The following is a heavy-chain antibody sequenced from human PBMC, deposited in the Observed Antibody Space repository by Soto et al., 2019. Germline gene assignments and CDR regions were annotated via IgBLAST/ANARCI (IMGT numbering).Heavy chain of an antibody. CDR1: GDSVSSNSAA. D-gene: IGHD3-10*01. CDR2: TYYRSKWYN. Sequence: SPTLSLTCAISGDSVSSNSAAWNWIRQSPSRGLEWLGRTYYRSKWYNDYAVSVKSRITINPDTSKNQFSLQLNSVTPEDTAVYYCASEMVEQPDADYYYYYGMDVWGQGTTVTVSS. J-gene: IGHJ6*02. V-gene: IGHV6-1*01. CDR3: ASEMVEQPDADYYYYYGMDV.